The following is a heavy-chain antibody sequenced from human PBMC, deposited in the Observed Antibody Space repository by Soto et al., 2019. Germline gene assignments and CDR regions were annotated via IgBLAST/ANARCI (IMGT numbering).Heavy chain of an antibody. CDR3: AKDHGSLAAVAHPNFDY. J-gene: IGHJ4*02. CDR1: GFTFSSYG. Sequence: GGSLRLSCAASGFTFSSYGMHWVRQAPGKGLEWVAVISYDGSNKYYADSVKGRFTISRDNSKNTLYLQMNSLRAEDTAVYYCAKDHGSLAAVAHPNFDYWGQGTLVTVSS. V-gene: IGHV3-30*18. D-gene: IGHD6-19*01. CDR2: ISYDGSNK.